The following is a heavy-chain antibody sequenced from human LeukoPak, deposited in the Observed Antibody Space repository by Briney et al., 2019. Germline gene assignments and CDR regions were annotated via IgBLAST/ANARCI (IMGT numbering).Heavy chain of an antibody. CDR1: RFTFSSYA. D-gene: IGHD3-10*01. V-gene: IGHV3-23*01. CDR2: ISSSGDNT. CDR3: AKDPRARSGY. J-gene: IGHJ4*02. Sequence: GGSLRLSCEASRFTFSSYAMSWVRQAPGKGLEWGSAISSSGDNTYYADSVKVRFTISRDNSKYTLYLRMNSLRVEDTALYYCAKDPRARSGYWGQGTMVTVSS.